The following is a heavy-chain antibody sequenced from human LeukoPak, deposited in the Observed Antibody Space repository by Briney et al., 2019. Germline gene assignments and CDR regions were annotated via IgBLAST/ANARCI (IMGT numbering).Heavy chain of an antibody. CDR3: ARARSGGYYYYYMDV. V-gene: IGHV4-38-2*02. J-gene: IGHJ6*03. D-gene: IGHD1-26*01. Sequence: SETLSLTCTVSGYSISSGYYWGWIRQPPGKGLEWIGSIYHSGSTYYNPSLKSRVTISVDTSKNQFSLKLSSVTAAGTAVYYYARARSGGYYYYYMDVWGKGTTVTVSS. CDR1: GYSISSGYY. CDR2: IYHSGST.